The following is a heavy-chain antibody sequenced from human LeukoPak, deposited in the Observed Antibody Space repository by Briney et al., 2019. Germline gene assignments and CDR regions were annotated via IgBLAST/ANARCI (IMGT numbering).Heavy chain of an antibody. Sequence: GASVKVSCKASGYTFTGYYMHWVRQAPGQGLEWMGIINPSGGSTSYAQKFQGRVTMTRDTSTSTVYMELSSLRSEDTAVYYCARDGDIVVVPAAISEERGWYYFDYWGQGTLVTVSS. J-gene: IGHJ4*02. CDR2: INPSGGST. V-gene: IGHV1-46*01. CDR1: GYTFTGYY. CDR3: ARDGDIVVVPAAISEERGWYYFDY. D-gene: IGHD2-2*02.